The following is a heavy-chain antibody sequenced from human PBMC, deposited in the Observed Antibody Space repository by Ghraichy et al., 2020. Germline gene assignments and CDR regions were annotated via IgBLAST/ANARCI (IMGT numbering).Heavy chain of an antibody. D-gene: IGHD3-22*01. V-gene: IGHV3-23*01. CDR3: AKKTRITMIVSGWFDP. CDR1: GFTFSSYA. Sequence: GGSLRLSCAASGFTFSSYAMSWVRQAPGKGLEWVSAISGSGGSTYYADSVKGRFTISRDNSKNTLYLQMNSLRAEDTAVYYCAKKTRITMIVSGWFDPWGQGTLVTVSS. CDR2: ISGSGGST. J-gene: IGHJ5*02.